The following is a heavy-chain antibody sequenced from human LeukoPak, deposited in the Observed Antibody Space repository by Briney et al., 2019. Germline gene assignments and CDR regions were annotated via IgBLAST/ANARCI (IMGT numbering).Heavy chain of an antibody. D-gene: IGHD3-16*01. CDR1: GFTFTNYW. V-gene: IGHV3-74*01. J-gene: IGHJ4*02. CDR2: INSDGSTT. CDR3: ARETWGGPVY. Sequence: PGGSLRLSCAASGFTFTNYWMHWVRQAPGEGLMWLSRINSDGSTTSYAGSVKGRFTISRDNAKNTLYLQLNTLRAEDTAVYYCARETWGGPVYWGQGTLVSVSS.